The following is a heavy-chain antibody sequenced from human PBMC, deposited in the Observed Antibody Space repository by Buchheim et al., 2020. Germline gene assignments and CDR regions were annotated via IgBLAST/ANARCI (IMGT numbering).Heavy chain of an antibody. CDR3: ARNYDGSGYLHYYFDY. J-gene: IGHJ4*02. D-gene: IGHD3-22*01. CDR2: ISYDGSVR. V-gene: IGHV3-30*01. Sequence: QVHLVESGGGVVQPGRSLRLSCAVSGFTFSSSAMHWVRQAPGKGLEWVAVISYDGSVRYYADSVEGRFTISRDNSKNTLYLQMNSLRAEDTAVYYCARNYDGSGYLHYYFDYWGQGTL. CDR1: GFTFSSSA.